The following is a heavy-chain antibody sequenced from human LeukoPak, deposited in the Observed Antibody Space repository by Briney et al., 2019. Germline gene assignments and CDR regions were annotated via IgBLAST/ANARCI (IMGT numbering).Heavy chain of an antibody. Sequence: GGSLRLSCAASGFTFSSYAMSWVRQAPGKGLEWAANIKQDGSEKYYVDSVKGRFTISRDNAKNSLYLQMNSLGAEDTAVYYCARDPRYCSSTSCRLTWFDPWGQGTLVTVSS. J-gene: IGHJ5*02. D-gene: IGHD2-2*01. CDR2: IKQDGSEK. CDR3: ARDPRYCSSTSCRLTWFDP. CDR1: GFTFSSYA. V-gene: IGHV3-7*01.